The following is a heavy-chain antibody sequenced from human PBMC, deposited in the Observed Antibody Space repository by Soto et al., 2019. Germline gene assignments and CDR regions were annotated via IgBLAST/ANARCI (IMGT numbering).Heavy chain of an antibody. Sequence: DVQLVASGGALVQPGGSLRLSCAASGFACSTYKMTWVRQAPGEGLEWVANIKEDGREKSYLASVRGRFTISRDNARNSLYLQMDSLRAEDTAVYYCARTNSETHFSRDYWGQGTLVTVSS. CDR2: IKEDGREK. CDR3: ARTNSETHFSRDY. CDR1: GFACSTYK. V-gene: IGHV3-7*01. D-gene: IGHD1-26*01. J-gene: IGHJ4*02.